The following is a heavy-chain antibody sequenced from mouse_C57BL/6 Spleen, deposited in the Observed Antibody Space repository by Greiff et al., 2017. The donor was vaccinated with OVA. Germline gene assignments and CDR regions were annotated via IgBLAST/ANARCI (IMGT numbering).Heavy chain of an antibody. V-gene: IGHV3-6*01. CDR2: ISYDGSN. Sequence: VQLQQSGPGLVKPSQSLSLTCSVTGYSITSGYYWNWIRQFPGNKLEWMGYISYDGSNNYNPSLKNRNSITRDTSKNQFFLKLNSVTTEDTATYYCARGPRGGIDYWGQGTTLTVSS. CDR3: ARGPRGGIDY. CDR1: GYSITSGYY. J-gene: IGHJ2*01.